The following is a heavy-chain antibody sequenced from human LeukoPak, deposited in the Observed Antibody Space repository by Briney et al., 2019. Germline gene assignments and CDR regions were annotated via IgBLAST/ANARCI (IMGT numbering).Heavy chain of an antibody. Sequence: PGGSLRLSCAASGFTFSSYAMSWVRQAPGKGLEWVSAISGSGGSTYYADSVKGRFTISRDNSKNTLYLQMNSLRAEGTAVYYCAKDRGRVPPLYYYYGMDVWGQGTTVTVSS. V-gene: IGHV3-23*01. CDR2: ISGSGGST. D-gene: IGHD3-10*01. CDR3: AKDRGRVPPLYYYYGMDV. CDR1: GFTFSSYA. J-gene: IGHJ6*02.